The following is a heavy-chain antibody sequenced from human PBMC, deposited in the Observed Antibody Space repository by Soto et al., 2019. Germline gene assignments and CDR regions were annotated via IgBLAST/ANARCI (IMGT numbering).Heavy chain of an antibody. Sequence: QPGGSLRLSCAASGFTFSSYGMHWVRQAPGKGLVWVSRISASGSSTNYADSVKGRFTISRDNSKNTLYLQMNSLRAEDTAVYYCARGDDVDYYGSGPGAFDIWGQGTMVTVSS. D-gene: IGHD3-10*01. CDR1: GFTFSSYG. CDR3: ARGDDVDYYGSGPGAFDI. J-gene: IGHJ3*02. CDR2: ISASGSST. V-gene: IGHV3-74*01.